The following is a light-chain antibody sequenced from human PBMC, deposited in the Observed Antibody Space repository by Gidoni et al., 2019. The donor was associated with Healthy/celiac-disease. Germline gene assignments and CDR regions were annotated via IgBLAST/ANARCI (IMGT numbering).Light chain of an antibody. Sequence: QSALTQPASVSGSPGQSITISCTGTSSDVGGYNYVSWYQQHPGKAHKLMIYEVSNRPSGVSNRFSGSKSGNTASLTISGLQAEDEADYYCSSYTSSSTLGFGTGTKVTVL. CDR2: EVS. CDR3: SSYTSSSTLG. J-gene: IGLJ1*01. CDR1: SSDVGGYNY. V-gene: IGLV2-14*01.